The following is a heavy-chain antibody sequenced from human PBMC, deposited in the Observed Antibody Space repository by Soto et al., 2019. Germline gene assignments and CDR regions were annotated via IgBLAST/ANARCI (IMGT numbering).Heavy chain of an antibody. Sequence: QVQLQQSGPRLVKPSETLSLTCTVSSGPDRSHNWGWIRQPPGRGLEWIGYVYYTGDTAYNPSLTGLVTISADTSTNDISLTLNSVTAADTAVYYCARQGIDYLHGLVDVWGQGTTVSVSS. J-gene: IGHJ6*02. CDR3: ARQGIDYLHGLVDV. V-gene: IGHV4-59*08. CDR1: SGPDRSHN. D-gene: IGHD4-17*01. CDR2: VYYTGDT.